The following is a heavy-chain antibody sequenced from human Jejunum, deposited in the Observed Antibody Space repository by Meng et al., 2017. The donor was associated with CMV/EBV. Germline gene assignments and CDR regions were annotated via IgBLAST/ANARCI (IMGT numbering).Heavy chain of an antibody. V-gene: IGHV3-23*01. CDR1: GFAFSGFA. CDR2: ITINGDIT. D-gene: IGHD3-10*01. J-gene: IGHJ4*02. Sequence: SLSLSCAASGFAFSGFAMSWVRQAPGKGLEWVSSITINGDITYSVDSVRGRFTISRDNSKNTLYLQMNSLRAEDTAVYYCADSRGGYWGQGTLVTVSS. CDR3: ADSRGGY.